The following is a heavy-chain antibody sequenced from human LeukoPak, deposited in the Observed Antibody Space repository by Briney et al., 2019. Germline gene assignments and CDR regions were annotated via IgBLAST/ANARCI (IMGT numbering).Heavy chain of an antibody. J-gene: IGHJ4*02. CDR1: GFTFSSYS. CDR2: ISGSGGST. Sequence: PGGSLRLSCAASGFTFSSYSMNWVRQAPGKGLEWVSAISGSGGSTYYADSVKGRFTISRDNAKNSLYLQMNSLRAEDTAVYYCARGPRGSSFNYWGQGTLVTVSS. V-gene: IGHV3-48*01. D-gene: IGHD6-13*01. CDR3: ARGPRGSSFNY.